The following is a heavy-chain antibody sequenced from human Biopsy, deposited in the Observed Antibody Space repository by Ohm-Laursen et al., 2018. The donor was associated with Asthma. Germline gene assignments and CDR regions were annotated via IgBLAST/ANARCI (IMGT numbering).Heavy chain of an antibody. CDR3: ARAVDYSHYYGIDV. CDR2: ISVYNGNT. D-gene: IGHD3-10*01. Sequence: ASVKVSCKTSGYTFIGYHIHWVRQAPGQGLERMGWISVYNGNTKVAQKLQDRVTMITDTSTSTAYMELRSLRSDDTAVYFCARAVDYSHYYGIDVWGQGTTVTVS. CDR1: GYTFIGYH. V-gene: IGHV1-18*04. J-gene: IGHJ6*02.